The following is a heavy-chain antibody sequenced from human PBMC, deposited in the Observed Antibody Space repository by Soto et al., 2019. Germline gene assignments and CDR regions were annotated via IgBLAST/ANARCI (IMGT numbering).Heavy chain of an antibody. V-gene: IGHV5-51*01. J-gene: IGHJ4*02. CDR1: GYSFTTYW. D-gene: IGHD1-26*01. CDR2: IDPGDSDT. CDR3: ARSFYRKAPFDY. Sequence: GESLKISCKGSGYSFTTYWIGWVRQMPGKGLEWMGIIDPGDSDTKYSPSFQGQVTISTDKSISTAYLQWNSLKAADTAMYYCARSFYRKAPFDYWGQGTLVTVSS.